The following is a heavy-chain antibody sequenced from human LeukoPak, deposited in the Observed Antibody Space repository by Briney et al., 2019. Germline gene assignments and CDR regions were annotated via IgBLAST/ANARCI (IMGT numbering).Heavy chain of an antibody. V-gene: IGHV1-46*01. J-gene: IGHJ4*02. Sequence: ASVKVSCKASGYTFTSYYMHWVRQAPGQGLEWMGIINPSVGSTSYAQKFQGRVTMTRDTSTRTVYMELSSLRSEDTAVYYCARFLFRRLGYFDYWGQGTLVTVSS. CDR3: ARFLFRRLGYFDY. CDR2: INPSVGST. D-gene: IGHD3-16*01. CDR1: GYTFTSYY.